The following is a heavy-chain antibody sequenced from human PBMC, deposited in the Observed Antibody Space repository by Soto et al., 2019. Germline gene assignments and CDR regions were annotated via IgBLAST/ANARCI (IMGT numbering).Heavy chain of an antibody. V-gene: IGHV3-49*05. J-gene: IGHJ3*02. CDR3: TRGDIVVVTALDAFDI. CDR1: GFTFGDYA. Sequence: EVQLVESGGGLVKPGRSLRLSCTASGFTFGDYAMSWFRQAPGKGLEWVGFIRSKAYGGTTEYAASVKGRFTISRDDSKXXAYLQMNSLKTEDTAVYYCTRGDIVVVTALDAFDIWGQGTMVTVSS. D-gene: IGHD2-21*02. CDR2: IRSKAYGGTT.